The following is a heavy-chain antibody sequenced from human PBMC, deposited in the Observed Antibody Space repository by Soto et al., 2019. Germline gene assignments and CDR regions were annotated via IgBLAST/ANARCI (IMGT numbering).Heavy chain of an antibody. CDR2: INPSGGST. D-gene: IGHD6-19*01. CDR3: ARDPSSIAVSEITSFAN. J-gene: IGHJ4*02. CDR1: GYTFTSYY. Sequence: ASVKITCKASGYTFTSYYMHWVRQAPGQGLEWMGIINPSGGSTSYAQKFQGRVTMTRDTSTSTVYMELSSLRSEDTAVYYCARDPSSIAVSEITSFANWGKESQSTLSS. V-gene: IGHV1-46*01.